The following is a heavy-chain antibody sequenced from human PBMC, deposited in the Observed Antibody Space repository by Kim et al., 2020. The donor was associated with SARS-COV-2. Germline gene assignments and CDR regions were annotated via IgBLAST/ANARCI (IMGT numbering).Heavy chain of an antibody. CDR2: IYHSGST. CDR3: ARGSSRGFLEWAQNWFDP. Sequence: SETLSLTCAVSGGSISSGGYSWSWIRQPPGKGLEWIGYIYHSGSTYYNPSLKSRVTISVDRSKNQFSLKLSSVTAADTAVYYCARGSSRGFLEWAQNWFDPWGQGTLVTVSS. D-gene: IGHD3-3*01. J-gene: IGHJ5*02. V-gene: IGHV4-30-2*01. CDR1: GGSISSGGYS.